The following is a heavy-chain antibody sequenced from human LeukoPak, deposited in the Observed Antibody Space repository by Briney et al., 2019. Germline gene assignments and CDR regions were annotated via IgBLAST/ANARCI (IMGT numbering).Heavy chain of an antibody. Sequence: SETLSLTCTVSGGSISSSSYYWGWIRQPPGKGLEWIGSIYYSGSTYYNPSLKSRVTISVDTSRNQFSLKLSSVTAADTAVYYCARWSGSGWKYLDHWGQGTLVTVSS. CDR1: GGSISSSSYY. D-gene: IGHD6-19*01. CDR2: IYYSGST. V-gene: IGHV4-39*01. CDR3: ARWSGSGWKYLDH. J-gene: IGHJ4*02.